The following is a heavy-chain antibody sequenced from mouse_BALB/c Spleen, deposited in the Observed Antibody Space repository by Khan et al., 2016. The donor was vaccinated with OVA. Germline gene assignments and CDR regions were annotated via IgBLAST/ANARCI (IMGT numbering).Heavy chain of an antibody. J-gene: IGHJ1*01. CDR3: ARCYGNYGGYFDV. CDR2: IWGGGST. D-gene: IGHD2-1*01. Sequence: QMQLEESGPGLVAPSQSLSITCTVSGFSLSSYGVHWVRQPPGKGLEWLGVIWGGGSTNYNSALMSRLSISKDNSKSQVFLKMNSLQTDDTAMYYCARCYGNYGGYFDVWGAGTTVTVSS. CDR1: GFSLSSYG. V-gene: IGHV2-9*02.